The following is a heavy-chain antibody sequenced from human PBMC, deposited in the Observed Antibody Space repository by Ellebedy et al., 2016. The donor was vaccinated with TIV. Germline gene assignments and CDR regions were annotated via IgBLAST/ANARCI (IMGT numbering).Heavy chain of an antibody. J-gene: IGHJ6*02. Sequence: AASVKVSCKASGGTFSSYAISWVRQAPGQGLEWMGRIIPILGIANYAQKFQGRVTITADKSTSTAYMELSSLRSEDTAVYYCAREKMVRGVMSGYYYYYGMDVWGQGTTVTVSS. D-gene: IGHD3-10*01. CDR1: GGTFSSYA. CDR2: IIPILGIA. V-gene: IGHV1-69*04. CDR3: AREKMVRGVMSGYYYYYGMDV.